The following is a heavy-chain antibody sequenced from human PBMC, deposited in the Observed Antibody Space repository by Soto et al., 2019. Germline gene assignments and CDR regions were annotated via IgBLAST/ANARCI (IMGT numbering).Heavy chain of an antibody. CDR2: IYYSGST. CDR1: GGSISSSSYY. Sequence: PSETLSLTCTVSGGSISSSSYYWGWIRQPPGKGLGCVGSIYYSGSTDYNPSLKSRVTISVDTSKNQFSLELSSVTGAATAVYNCARPIAAAGNYYYRMDVGGQATTVTVSS. V-gene: IGHV4-39*01. CDR3: ARPIAAAGNYYYRMDV. J-gene: IGHJ6*02. D-gene: IGHD6-13*01.